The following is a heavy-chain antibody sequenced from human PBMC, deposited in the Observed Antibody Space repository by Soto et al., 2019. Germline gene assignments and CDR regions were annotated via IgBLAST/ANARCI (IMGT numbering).Heavy chain of an antibody. CDR2: MNPNSGNT. Sequence: ASVKVSCKASGYTFTSYDINWVRQATGQGLEWMGWMNPNSGNTGYAQKFQGRVTMTRNTSISTAYMELSSLRSEDTAVYYCARVSYYDYIWGSYRTFDYWGQGTLVTVSS. CDR3: ARVSYYDYIWGSYRTFDY. V-gene: IGHV1-8*01. CDR1: GYTFTSYD. D-gene: IGHD3-16*02. J-gene: IGHJ4*02.